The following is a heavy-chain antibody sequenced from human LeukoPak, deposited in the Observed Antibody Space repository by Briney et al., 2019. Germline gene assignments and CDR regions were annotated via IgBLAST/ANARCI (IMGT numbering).Heavy chain of an antibody. CDR1: GFTFDDYA. V-gene: IGHV3-74*01. CDR2: INSDGINT. J-gene: IGHJ5*02. Sequence: PGGSLRLSCAASGFTFDDYAMHWVRQAPGKGLVWVSRINSDGINTSYADSVKGRLTISRDNAKNTLNLQMNSLRAEDTAVYYCARDLGQYYDTSDNWFDPWGQGTLVTVSS. D-gene: IGHD3-22*01. CDR3: ARDLGQYYDTSDNWFDP.